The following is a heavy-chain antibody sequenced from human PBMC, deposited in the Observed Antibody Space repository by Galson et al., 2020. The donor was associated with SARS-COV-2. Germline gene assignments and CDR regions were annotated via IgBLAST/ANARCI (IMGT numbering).Heavy chain of an antibody. V-gene: IGHV3-7*01. CDR2: IKHDGSEE. Sequence: GGSLRLSCAASGFTFSDYWMTWLCQVPGKGLQWVANIKHDGSEENYVDSVKGRFIISRDNAKNSLYLQMNSLKDEDTAVYYCARGLGAAYWGQGTLVTVSS. J-gene: IGHJ4*02. D-gene: IGHD2-15*01. CDR3: ARGLGAAY. CDR1: GFTFSDYW.